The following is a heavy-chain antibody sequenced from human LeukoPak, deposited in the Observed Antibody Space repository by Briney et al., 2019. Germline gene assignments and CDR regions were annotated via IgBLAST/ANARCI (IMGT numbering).Heavy chain of an antibody. Sequence: GGSLRLSCTASGFTFGDYAMSWVRQAPGKGLEWVGFIRSKAYGGTTEYAASVKGRFTISRGDSKSIAYLQMNSLKTEDTAVYYCTTTYCGGDCYPPNYWGQGTLVTVSS. V-gene: IGHV3-49*04. CDR1: GFTFGDYA. CDR3: TTTYCGGDCYPPNY. D-gene: IGHD2-21*02. CDR2: IRSKAYGGTT. J-gene: IGHJ4*02.